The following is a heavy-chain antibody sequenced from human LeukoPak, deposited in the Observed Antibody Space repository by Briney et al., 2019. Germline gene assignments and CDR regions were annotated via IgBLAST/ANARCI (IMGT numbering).Heavy chain of an antibody. D-gene: IGHD6-13*01. V-gene: IGHV1-18*01. J-gene: IGHJ4*02. CDR3: ARDQWPYSSIWSVY. CDR2: ISAYNGNT. CDR1: GYTFTSYG. Sequence: GASVKVSCKASGYTFTSYGISWVRQAPGQGLEWMGWISAYNGNTKYAQKFQGRVTMTTDTSASTAYTELRSLRSDDTAVYYCARDQWPYSSIWSVYWGQGTLVTVSS.